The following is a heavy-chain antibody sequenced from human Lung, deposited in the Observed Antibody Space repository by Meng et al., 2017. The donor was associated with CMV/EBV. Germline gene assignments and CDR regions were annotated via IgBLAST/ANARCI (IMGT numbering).Heavy chain of an antibody. Sequence: QVRLVQSGSELHESGASVKVSCKASGYTFSTYTINWVRQAHGRGLEWMGWISTNTGTPTYTQGFTGRFVFSLDTSVSTAYLQISSLKAEDTAVYYCARGGNFDPWGQGTLVTVSS. J-gene: IGHJ5*02. D-gene: IGHD2/OR15-2a*01. CDR2: ISTNTGTP. CDR1: GYTFSTYT. CDR3: ARGGNFDP. V-gene: IGHV7-4-1*02.